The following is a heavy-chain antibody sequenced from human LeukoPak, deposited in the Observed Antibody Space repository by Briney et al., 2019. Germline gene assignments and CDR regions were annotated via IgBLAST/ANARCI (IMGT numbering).Heavy chain of an antibody. CDR2: ISDSGRTT. D-gene: IGHD3-3*01. CDR3: ARDMEVRFLEWLLSPPNY. V-gene: IGHV3-48*03. J-gene: IGHJ4*02. Sequence: GGSLRLSCAVSGLTFSNFKMNWVRQAPGKGLEWVSYISDSGRTTFYADSVKGRFTISRDNAKNSLYLQMNSLRAEDTAVYYCARDMEVRFLEWLLSPPNYWGQGTLVTVSS. CDR1: GLTFSNFK.